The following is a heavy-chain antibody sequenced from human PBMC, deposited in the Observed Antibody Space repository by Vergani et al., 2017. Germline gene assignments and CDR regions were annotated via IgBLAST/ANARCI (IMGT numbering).Heavy chain of an antibody. CDR2: FDPEDGET. Sequence: VSCKVSGYTLTELSMHWVRQAPGKGLEWMGGFDPEDGETIYAQKFQGRVTMTEDTSTDTAYMELSSLRSEDTAVYYCATLGLRFLEWSPYYFDYWGQGTLVTVSS. CDR3: ATLGLRFLEWSPYYFDY. J-gene: IGHJ4*02. V-gene: IGHV1-24*01. CDR1: GYTLTELS. D-gene: IGHD3-3*01.